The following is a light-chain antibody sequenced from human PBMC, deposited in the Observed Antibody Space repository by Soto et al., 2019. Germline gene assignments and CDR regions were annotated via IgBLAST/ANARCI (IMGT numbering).Light chain of an antibody. CDR2: EVN. J-gene: IGLJ1*01. Sequence: QPLLAHPASVTQAPRQSIPIYCGGTSSDVGAYISVSWYQQFPGKAPKLIIYEVNNRPSGVSDRFSGSKSDTTAYLTISGLQAEDEADYYCSSYSDSDTKVFGTGTKVIVL. V-gene: IGLV2-14*03. CDR3: SSYSDSDTKV. CDR1: SSDVGAYIS.